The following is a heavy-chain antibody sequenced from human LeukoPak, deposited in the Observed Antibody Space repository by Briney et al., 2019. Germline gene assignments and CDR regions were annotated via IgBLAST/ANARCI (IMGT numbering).Heavy chain of an antibody. D-gene: IGHD3-9*01. Sequence: GGSLRLSCAASGFTFSSYSMNWVRQAPGKGLEWVSSISSSSSYIYYAYSVKGRFTISRDNAKNSLYLQMNILRAEDTAVYYCARGPDILTGAEFNYWGQGTLVTVSS. J-gene: IGHJ4*02. CDR2: ISSSSSYI. V-gene: IGHV3-21*01. CDR3: ARGPDILTGAEFNY. CDR1: GFTFSSYS.